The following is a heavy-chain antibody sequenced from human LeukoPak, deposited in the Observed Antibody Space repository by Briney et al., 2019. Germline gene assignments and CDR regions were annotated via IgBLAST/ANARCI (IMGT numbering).Heavy chain of an antibody. Sequence: PSQTLSLTCTVSGGSISSGSYYWSWIRQPAGKGLEWIGRIYTSGSTNYNPSLKSRVTISVDTSKNQFSLKLSSVTAADTAVYYCARHLPRRRGSSWSYYMDVWGKGTTVTISS. CDR1: GGSISSGSYY. D-gene: IGHD6-13*01. CDR3: ARHLPRRRGSSWSYYMDV. J-gene: IGHJ6*03. V-gene: IGHV4-61*02. CDR2: IYTSGST.